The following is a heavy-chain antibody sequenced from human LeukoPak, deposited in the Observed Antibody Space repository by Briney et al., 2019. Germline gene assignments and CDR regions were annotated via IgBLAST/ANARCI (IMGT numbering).Heavy chain of an antibody. CDR2: IYHSGST. CDR3: ASHIVVVPAAISRGENWFDP. Sequence: SETLSLTCTVSGYSISSGYYWGWIRQPPGKGLEWIGSIYHSGSTYYNPSLKSRVTISVDTSKNQFSLKLSSVTAAGTAVYYCASHIVVVPAAISRGENWFDPWGQGTLVTVSS. D-gene: IGHD2-2*02. V-gene: IGHV4-38-2*02. J-gene: IGHJ5*02. CDR1: GYSISSGYY.